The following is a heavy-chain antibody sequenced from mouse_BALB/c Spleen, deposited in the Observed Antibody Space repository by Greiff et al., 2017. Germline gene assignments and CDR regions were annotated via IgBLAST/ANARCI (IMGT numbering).Heavy chain of an antibody. CDR3: ARHSSYRAMDY. J-gene: IGHJ4*01. V-gene: IGHV1-9*01. CDR1: GYTFSSYW. CDR2: ILPGSGST. Sequence: QVQLQQSGAELMKPGASVKISCKATGYTFSSYWIEWVKQRPGHGLEWIGEILPGSGSTNYNEKFKGKATFTADTSSNTAYMQLSSLTSEDSAVYYCARHSSYRAMDYWGQGTSVTVSS. D-gene: IGHD1-1*01.